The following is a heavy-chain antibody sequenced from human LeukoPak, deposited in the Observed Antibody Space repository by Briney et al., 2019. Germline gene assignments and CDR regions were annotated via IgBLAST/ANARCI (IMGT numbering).Heavy chain of an antibody. CDR2: ISGSGGGT. J-gene: IGHJ4*02. D-gene: IGHD3-22*01. V-gene: IGHV3-23*01. CDR1: AFTFSSYA. CDR3: AKDLSYYYDIAGYGYDY. Sequence: GGSLRLSCAASAFTFSSYAMRWVRQAPGKGLEWVSAISGSGGGTYYADSVKGRFTISRDNSKDTLYLQMNSLRAEDTAVYYCAKDLSYYYDIAGYGYDYWGQGTLVTVSS.